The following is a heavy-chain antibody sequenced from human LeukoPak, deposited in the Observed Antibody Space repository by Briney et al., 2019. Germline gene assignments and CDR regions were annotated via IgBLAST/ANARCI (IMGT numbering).Heavy chain of an antibody. Sequence: GGSLRLSCAASGFTFSSYWMGWVRQAPGKGLEWVANIKQDGSEKYYVDSVKGRFTISRDNAKNSLYLQMNSLRAEDTAVYYCARGSYYGSGSYYYYYYYYYMDVWGKGTTVTVSS. CDR3: ARGSYYGSGSYYYYYYYYYMDV. J-gene: IGHJ6*03. V-gene: IGHV3-7*01. D-gene: IGHD3-10*01. CDR1: GFTFSSYW. CDR2: IKQDGSEK.